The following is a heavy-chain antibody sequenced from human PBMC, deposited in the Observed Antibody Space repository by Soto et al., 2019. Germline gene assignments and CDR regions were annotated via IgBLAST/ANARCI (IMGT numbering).Heavy chain of an antibody. V-gene: IGHV3-23*01. Sequence: GGSLRLSCAASGFTFSSYAMSWVRQAPGKGLEWVSANSGSGGSTYYADSVKGRFTISRDNSKNTLSVQMNSLRAEDTAVYYCAKGSGVGGYFFDYWGQGTLVTVSS. J-gene: IGHJ4*02. CDR2: NSGSGGST. CDR3: AKGSGVGGYFFDY. CDR1: GFTFSSYA. D-gene: IGHD3-10*01.